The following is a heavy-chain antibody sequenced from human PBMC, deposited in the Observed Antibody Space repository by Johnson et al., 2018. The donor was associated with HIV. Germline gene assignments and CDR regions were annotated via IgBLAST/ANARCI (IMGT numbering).Heavy chain of an antibody. Sequence: LVESGGGLVQPGGSLRLSCAASGFAVSKNYLTWVRQAPGKGLEWVSIISYDGSNKYYADSVKGRFTISRDNSKNTLYLQMNSLKTEDTAVYYCTTATPVGRGVFDIWGQGTMVTVSS. D-gene: IGHD1-26*01. V-gene: IGHV3-30*03. CDR3: TTATPVGRGVFDI. J-gene: IGHJ3*02. CDR1: GFAVSKNY. CDR2: ISYDGSNK.